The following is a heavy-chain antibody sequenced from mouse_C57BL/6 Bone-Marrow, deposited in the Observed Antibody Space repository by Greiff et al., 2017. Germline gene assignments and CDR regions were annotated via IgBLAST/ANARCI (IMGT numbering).Heavy chain of an antibody. CDR1: GFTFSSYA. V-gene: IGHV5-9-1*02. D-gene: IGHD2-12*01. CDR2: ISSGGDYI. J-gene: IGHJ1*03. CDR3: TRETTGGYFDV. Sequence: EVKLMESGEGLVKPGGSLKLSCAASGFTFSSYAMSWVRQTPEKRLEWVAYISSGGDYIYYADTVKGRFTISRDYARNTLYLQMSSLKSEDTAMYYCTRETTGGYFDVWGTGTTVTVSS.